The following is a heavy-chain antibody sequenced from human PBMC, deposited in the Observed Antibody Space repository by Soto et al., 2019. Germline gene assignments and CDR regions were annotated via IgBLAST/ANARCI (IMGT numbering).Heavy chain of an antibody. CDR1: GFTFSSYA. V-gene: IGHV3-30-3*01. CDR3: ARETSSIAARQTDY. D-gene: IGHD6-6*01. J-gene: IGHJ4*02. CDR2: ISYDGSNK. Sequence: PGGSLRLSCAASGFTFSSYAMHWVRQAPGKGLEWVAVISYDGSNKYYADSVKGRFTISRDNSKNTLYLQMNSLRAEDTAVYYCARETSSIAARQTDYWGQGTLVTVSS.